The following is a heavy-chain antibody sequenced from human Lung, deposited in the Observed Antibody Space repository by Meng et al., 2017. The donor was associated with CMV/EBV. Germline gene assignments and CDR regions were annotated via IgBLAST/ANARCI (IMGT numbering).Heavy chain of an antibody. CDR3: ASFPPPGKQWLVTDY. CDR2: IYHSGST. D-gene: IGHD6-19*01. Sequence: GQLQEAGPGLVKPSGTLSLTCAVAGASISSSNGWSWVRQPPGKGLEWIGEIYHSGSTNYNPSLKSRVTISVDKSKNQFSLKLSSVTAADTAVYYCASFPPPGKQWLVTDYWGQGTLVTVSS. J-gene: IGHJ4*02. V-gene: IGHV4-4*02. CDR1: GASISSSNG.